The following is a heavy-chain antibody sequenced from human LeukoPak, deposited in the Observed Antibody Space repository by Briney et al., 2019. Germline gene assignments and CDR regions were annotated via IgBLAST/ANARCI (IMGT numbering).Heavy chain of an antibody. CDR1: GGSFSGYY. J-gene: IGHJ5*02. V-gene: IGHV4-34*01. D-gene: IGHD3-16*02. CDR3: ARGRNTRLRLGELSSKKLGNWFDP. Sequence: KPSETLSLTCAVYGGSFSGYYWSWIRQPPGKGLEWIGEINHSGSTNYNPSLKSRVTISVDTSKNQFSLKLSSVTAADTAVYYCARGRNTRLRLGELSSKKLGNWFDPWGQGTLVTVSS. CDR2: INHSGST.